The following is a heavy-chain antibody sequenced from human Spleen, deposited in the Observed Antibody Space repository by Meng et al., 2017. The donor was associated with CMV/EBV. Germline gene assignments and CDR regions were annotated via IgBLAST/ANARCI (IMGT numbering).Heavy chain of an antibody. V-gene: IGHV5-51*04. D-gene: IGHD2-2*01. CDR2: IYLGDFET. CDR3: ENRYCGSTSCILYAFDI. CDR1: GYTFTNNW. J-gene: IGHJ3*02. Sequence: KVSCKGSGYTFTNNWIGWVRQMPGKGLEWMGIIYLGDFETRYGPSVQGQVTISADKPSNTVFLQWSSLKASDTAIYYCENRYCGSTSCILYAFDIWGHGTMVTVSS.